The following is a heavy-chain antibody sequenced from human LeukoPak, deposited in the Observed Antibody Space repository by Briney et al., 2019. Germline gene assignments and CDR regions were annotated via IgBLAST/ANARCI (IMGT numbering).Heavy chain of an antibody. Sequence: GGSLRLSCAASGYTFSRYWIHWVRQAPGKGLEWVSRINPDGSTTTYADSVKGRFTISRDNAKNTVYLQMNSLRAEDTAVYYCARVLSGSWDWFDPWGQGTLVTVSS. V-gene: IGHV3-74*01. CDR1: GYTFSRYW. CDR2: INPDGSTT. J-gene: IGHJ5*02. CDR3: ARVLSGSWDWFDP. D-gene: IGHD3-22*01.